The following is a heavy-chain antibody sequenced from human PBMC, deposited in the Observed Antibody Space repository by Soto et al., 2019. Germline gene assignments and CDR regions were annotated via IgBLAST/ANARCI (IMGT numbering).Heavy chain of an antibody. D-gene: IGHD6-19*01. CDR1: GGSISSTTHH. CDR3: ARDLDSPDSSGWFDP. CDR2: VFYTGTT. V-gene: IGHV4-39*02. Sequence: PSETLSLTCTVSGGSISSTTHHWVWVRQPPGKGLEWIASVFYTGTTYYTPSLKSRVIISVDTSKNQFSLRLSSVTAADTAVYYCARDLDSPDSSGWFDPWGQGTLVTVSS. J-gene: IGHJ5*02.